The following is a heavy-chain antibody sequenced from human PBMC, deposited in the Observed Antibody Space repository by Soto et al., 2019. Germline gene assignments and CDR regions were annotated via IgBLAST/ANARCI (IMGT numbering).Heavy chain of an antibody. CDR3: ARQVVPAAMAVDY. CDR2: ISYSGST. CDR1: GGSISSSSYY. V-gene: IGHV4-39*01. D-gene: IGHD2-2*01. Sequence: SETLSLTCTVSGGSISSSSYYWGWIRQPPGKGLEWIGSISYSGSTYYNPSLKSRVTISVDMSKNQFSLKLSSVTAADTAVYYCARQVVPAAMAVDYWGQGTLVTVSS. J-gene: IGHJ4*02.